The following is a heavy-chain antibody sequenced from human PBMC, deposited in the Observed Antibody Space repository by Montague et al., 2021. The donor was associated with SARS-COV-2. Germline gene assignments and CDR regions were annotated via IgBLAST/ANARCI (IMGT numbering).Heavy chain of an antibody. V-gene: IGHV4-39*01. CDR2: IYYSGST. Sequence: SETRSLTCTVSGGSISSSSYYWGWIRQPPGKGLEWIGSIYYSGSTYYNPSLKSRVTISVDTSKNQFSLKLSSVTAADTAVYYCARQENGSGWFKPDAFDIWGRGTMVTVSS. CDR3: ARQENGSGWFKPDAFDI. D-gene: IGHD6-19*01. CDR1: GGSISSSSYY. J-gene: IGHJ3*02.